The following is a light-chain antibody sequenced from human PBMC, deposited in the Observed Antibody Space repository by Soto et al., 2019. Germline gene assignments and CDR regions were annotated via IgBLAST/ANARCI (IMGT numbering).Light chain of an antibody. J-gene: IGKJ2*01. CDR1: QTISTY. V-gene: IGKV1-39*01. CDR3: QQSDSTPYT. CDR2: DAS. Sequence: DIQMTQSPSSLSASVGDRVTITCRASQTISTYLNWYQQKPGKAPRLLIYDASRLLSGVPSRFSGSGSGTDVTLTIASRQPEDFSTYSCQQSDSTPYTCGQGTKVEI.